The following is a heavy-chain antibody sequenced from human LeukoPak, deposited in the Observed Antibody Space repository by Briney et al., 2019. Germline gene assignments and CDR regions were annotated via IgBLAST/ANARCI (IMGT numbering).Heavy chain of an antibody. J-gene: IGHJ4*02. CDR2: IYYSGST. CDR1: GGSISSSSYY. Sequence: SETLSLTCTVSGGSISSSSYYWGWIRQPPGKGLEWSGSIYYSGSTYYNPSLKSRVTISVDTSKNQFSLKLSSVTAADTAVYYCARLSGVWFGASFDYWGQGTLVTVSS. D-gene: IGHD2-8*02. CDR3: ARLSGVWFGASFDY. V-gene: IGHV4-39*01.